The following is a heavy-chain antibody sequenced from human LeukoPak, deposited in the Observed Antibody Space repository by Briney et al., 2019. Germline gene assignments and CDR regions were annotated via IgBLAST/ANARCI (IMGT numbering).Heavy chain of an antibody. Sequence: SETLSLTCTVSGRSISSSSYYWGWIRQPPGKGLEWIGEINHSGGTNYNPSLKSRVTISVDTSKNQFSLKLSSVTAADTAVYYCARVKRRDFWSGYFFDYWGQGTLVTVSS. CDR3: ARVKRRDFWSGYFFDY. D-gene: IGHD3-3*01. J-gene: IGHJ4*02. CDR2: INHSGGT. CDR1: GRSISSSSYY. V-gene: IGHV4-39*07.